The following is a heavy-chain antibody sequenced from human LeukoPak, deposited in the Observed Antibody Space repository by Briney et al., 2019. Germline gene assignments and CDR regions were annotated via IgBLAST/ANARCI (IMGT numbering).Heavy chain of an antibody. CDR2: ISSSSSYI. CDR3: ARDLLWKGPTSGMDV. D-gene: IGHD5-12*01. V-gene: IGHV3-21*01. CDR1: GFTFSSYS. J-gene: IGHJ6*04. Sequence: GGSLRLSCAASGFTFSSYSMNWVRQAPGKGLERVSSISSSSSYIYYADSVKGRFTISRDNAKNSLYLQMNSLRAEDTAVYYCARDLLWKGPTSGMDVWGKGTTVTVSS.